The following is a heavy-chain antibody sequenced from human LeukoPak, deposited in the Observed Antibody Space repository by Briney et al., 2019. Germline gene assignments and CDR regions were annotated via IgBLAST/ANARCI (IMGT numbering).Heavy chain of an antibody. Sequence: GGSLRLSCAASGFTFSSYWMSWVRQAPGKGLEWVAKVNQDGSEKYYVDSVKGRFAISRDNAKNSLYLQMNSLRAEDTAVYYCARDTAGMDVWGPGTTVTVSS. CDR3: ARDTAGMDV. CDR2: VNQDGSEK. D-gene: IGHD4-17*01. J-gene: IGHJ6*02. V-gene: IGHV3-7*01. CDR1: GFTFSSYW.